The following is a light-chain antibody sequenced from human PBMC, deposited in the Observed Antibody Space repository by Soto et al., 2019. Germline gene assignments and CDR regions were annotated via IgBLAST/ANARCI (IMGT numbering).Light chain of an antibody. CDR2: GAS. J-gene: IGKJ1*01. V-gene: IGKV3-20*01. CDR1: QRARSRY. Sequence: EMVLTQSPGTLSLSPGERATLSCRAGQRARSRYLAWYQQKPGQAPRLLIYGASSRAPGIPDRFSGSGSGTDFTLTISRLEPEDFAVYYCQQYGSSPWTFGQGTKVEIK. CDR3: QQYGSSPWT.